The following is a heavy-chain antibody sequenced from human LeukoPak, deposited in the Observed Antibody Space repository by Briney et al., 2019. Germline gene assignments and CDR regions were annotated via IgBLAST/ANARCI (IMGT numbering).Heavy chain of an antibody. CDR2: ISTSAGTI. V-gene: IGHV3-11*01. CDR1: GFTFSDYY. Sequence: GGSLRLSCAASGFTFSDYYMTWIRQAPGKGLEWISYISTSAGTIYYADSVKGRFTISRDNAKSSLYLQMNSLRAEDTAVYYCARDAIDSSGFDFDYWGQGTLVTVSS. CDR3: ARDAIDSSGFDFDY. D-gene: IGHD3-22*01. J-gene: IGHJ4*02.